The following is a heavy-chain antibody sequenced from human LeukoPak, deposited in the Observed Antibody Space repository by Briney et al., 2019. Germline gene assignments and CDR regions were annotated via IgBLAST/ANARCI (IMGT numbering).Heavy chain of an antibody. CDR1: GGSMSSYY. J-gene: IGHJ4*02. D-gene: IGHD3-22*01. Sequence: SETLSLTCTVSGGSMSSYYWSWIRQPPGKGLEWIGYIYYSGSTNYNPSLKSRVTISVDTSKNQFSLKLSSVTAANTAVYYCARVGLWYYDSSGYYNWGEGTPVTVSS. V-gene: IGHV4-59*01. CDR2: IYYSGST. CDR3: ARVGLWYYDSSGYYN.